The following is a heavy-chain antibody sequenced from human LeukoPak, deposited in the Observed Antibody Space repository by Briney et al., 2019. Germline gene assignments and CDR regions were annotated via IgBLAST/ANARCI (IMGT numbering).Heavy chain of an antibody. Sequence: ASVKVSCKASGYTFTSYGISWVRQAPGQGLEWMGWSSTYNTDTKYAQNLQGRVTMTTDTSTNTAYMELRDLRSDDTAVYYCARGGQIWHYWGQGTLVTVSS. J-gene: IGHJ4*02. CDR1: GYTFTSYG. CDR2: SSTYNTDT. D-gene: IGHD3-16*01. CDR3: ARGGQIWHY. V-gene: IGHV1-18*01.